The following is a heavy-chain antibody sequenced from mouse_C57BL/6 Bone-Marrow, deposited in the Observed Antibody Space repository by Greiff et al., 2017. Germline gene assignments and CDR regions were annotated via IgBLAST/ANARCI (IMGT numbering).Heavy chain of an antibody. Sequence: VQRVESGAELARPGASVKMSCKASGYTFTSYTMHWVKQRPGQGLEWIGYINPRRGYPKYNQKFKEKATLTADKSSISAYMQLSSLTSEDSAFYYCARRDIYYGNCAYWGQGTLVTVSA. CDR1: GYTFTSYT. D-gene: IGHD2-1*01. CDR2: INPRRGYP. V-gene: IGHV1-4*01. J-gene: IGHJ3*01. CDR3: ARRDIYYGNCAY.